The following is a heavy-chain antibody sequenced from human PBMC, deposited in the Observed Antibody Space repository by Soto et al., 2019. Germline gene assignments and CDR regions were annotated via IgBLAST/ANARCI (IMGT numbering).Heavy chain of an antibody. CDR2: IVVGSGNT. CDR3: ARSGEMATIDY. V-gene: IGHV1-58*02. CDR1: GFTFTSSA. D-gene: IGHD3-16*01. J-gene: IGHJ4*02. Sequence: ASVKVSCKASGFTFTSSAMQWVRQARGQRLEWIGWIVVGSGNTNYAQKFQERVTITRDMSTSTAYMELSSLRSEDTAVYYYARSGEMATIDYWGQGTLVTVSS.